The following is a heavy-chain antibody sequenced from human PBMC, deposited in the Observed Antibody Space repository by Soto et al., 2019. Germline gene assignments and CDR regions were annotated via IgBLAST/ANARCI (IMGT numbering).Heavy chain of an antibody. Sequence: PSETLSLTCTVSGASISNYYWSWIRQPPGKGLECIGSFYYSGSTNYNPSLKSRDTISADTSKNQFSLKLSSVTAADTAVYYCARTLSAVTRDAFDVWGQGTLVTV. D-gene: IGHD6-25*01. CDR3: ARTLSAVTRDAFDV. V-gene: IGHV4-59*01. J-gene: IGHJ3*01. CDR1: GASISNYY. CDR2: FYYSGST.